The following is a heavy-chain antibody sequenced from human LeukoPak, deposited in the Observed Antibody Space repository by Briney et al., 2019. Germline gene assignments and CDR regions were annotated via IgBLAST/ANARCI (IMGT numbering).Heavy chain of an antibody. CDR1: GFTFSSYS. Sequence: PGGSLRLSCAASGFTFSSYSMNWVRQAPGKGLEWVSSISSSSSYIYYADSVKGRFTISRDNAKNSLYLQMNSLRVEDTAVYYCARGDCSSTSCFVFDPWGQGTLVIVSS. J-gene: IGHJ5*02. CDR3: ARGDCSSTSCFVFDP. CDR2: ISSSSSYI. V-gene: IGHV3-21*04. D-gene: IGHD2-2*01.